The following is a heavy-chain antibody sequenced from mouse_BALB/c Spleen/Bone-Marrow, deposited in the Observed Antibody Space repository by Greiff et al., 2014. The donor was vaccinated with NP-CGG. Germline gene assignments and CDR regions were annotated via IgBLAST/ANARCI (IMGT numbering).Heavy chain of an antibody. CDR1: GFAFSNYW. CDR3: ARSRGYYVDY. V-gene: IGHV1-80*01. J-gene: IGHJ2*01. CDR2: IYPGDGDT. Sequence: QVQLKESGAGLGRPGASVKISCQASGFAFSNYWMNWVKQRPGQGLVWIGQIYPGDGDTNYNGKFKGKATLTADKSSSTAYMQLSSLTSEDSAVYFCARSRGYYVDYWGQGTTLTVSS.